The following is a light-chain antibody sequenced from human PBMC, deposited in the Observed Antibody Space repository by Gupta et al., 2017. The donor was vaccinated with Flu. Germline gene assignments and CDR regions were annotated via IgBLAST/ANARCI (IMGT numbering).Light chain of an antibody. V-gene: IGKV3-20*01. CDR3: QQDDSSSRT. Sequence: PDTLSLSPGERATLSCRARQSISTYIAWYQQKPGQTPRLLIYGASSRATGIPDRFSGSGSGTDFTLTISRLEPEDFAVYYCQQDDSSSRTFGQGTKVEIK. J-gene: IGKJ1*01. CDR1: QSISTY. CDR2: GAS.